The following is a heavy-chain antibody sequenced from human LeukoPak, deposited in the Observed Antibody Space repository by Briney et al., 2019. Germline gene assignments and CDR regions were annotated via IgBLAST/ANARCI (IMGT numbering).Heavy chain of an antibody. CDR3: ATENDYGGFDY. V-gene: IGHV3-48*04. J-gene: IGHJ4*02. CDR2: ISSSGSII. CDR1: GFSFSSYG. Sequence: PGGSLRLSCAASGFSFSSYGMNWVRQAPGKGLEWVSYISSSGSIIYYADSVKGRFTISRDNAKNSMYLQMNSLRAEDTAVYYCATENDYGGFDYWGQGTLVTVSS. D-gene: IGHD4-23*01.